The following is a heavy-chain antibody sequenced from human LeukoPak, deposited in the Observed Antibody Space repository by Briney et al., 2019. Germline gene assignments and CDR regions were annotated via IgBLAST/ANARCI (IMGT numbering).Heavy chain of an antibody. CDR2: IYHSGST. D-gene: IGHD2-2*01. CDR3: ARQVVPAAPGAFDI. CDR1: GYSISSGYY. V-gene: IGHV4-38-2*01. Sequence: SETLSLTCAVSGYSISSGYYCGWIRQPPGKWLEWSGSIYHSGSTYYNPSLKSRVTISVDTSKNQFSLKLSSVTAADTAVYYCARQVVPAAPGAFDIWGQGTMVTVSS. J-gene: IGHJ3*02.